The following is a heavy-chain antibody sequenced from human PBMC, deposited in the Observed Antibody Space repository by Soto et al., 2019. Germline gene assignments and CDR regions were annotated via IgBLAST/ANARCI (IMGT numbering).Heavy chain of an antibody. V-gene: IGHV4-59*11. Sequence: SETLSLTCTVSGGSISNPYWSWIRQPPGKGLEWIGYIYYNGNTNYNPSLKSRVTISVDTSKNTLYLQMNSLRAEDTAVYYCAKTTYSYDSSGYFDYWGQGTLVTVSS. D-gene: IGHD3-22*01. J-gene: IGHJ4*02. CDR3: AKTTYSYDSSGYFDY. CDR2: IYYNGNT. CDR1: GGSISNPY.